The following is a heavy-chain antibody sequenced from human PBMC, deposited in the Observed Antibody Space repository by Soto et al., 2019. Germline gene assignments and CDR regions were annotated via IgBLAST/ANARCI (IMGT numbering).Heavy chain of an antibody. CDR3: AHTVQYLMGGRWSGYCDY. J-gene: IGHJ4*02. CDR2: IYWDDDK. CDR1: GLSLNTRGVG. Sequence: QITLKESGPTSVKHTQILTLTCTFSGLSLNTRGVGVGWVRQPPGKALEWLAHIYWDDDKRYNPSLESRLTINKDTSKNLVVLTMTDVDPVDTGTYYCAHTVQYLMGGRWSGYCDYWGQGTLVTVSS. D-gene: IGHD2-8*02. V-gene: IGHV2-5*02.